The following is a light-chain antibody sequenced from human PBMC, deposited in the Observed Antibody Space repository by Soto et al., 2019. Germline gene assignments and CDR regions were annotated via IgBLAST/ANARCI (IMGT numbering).Light chain of an antibody. V-gene: IGLV2-14*01. CDR3: SSYTSSSTLL. Sequence: QSVLTQPASVSGSPGQSITSSCTGTSSDVGGYNFVSWYQQHPGKAPKIMIYDVTNRPSGVSNRFSGSKSGNTASLTISGLQAEDEADYYCSSYTSSSTLLFGTGTKLTVL. CDR2: DVT. J-gene: IGLJ1*01. CDR1: SSDVGGYNF.